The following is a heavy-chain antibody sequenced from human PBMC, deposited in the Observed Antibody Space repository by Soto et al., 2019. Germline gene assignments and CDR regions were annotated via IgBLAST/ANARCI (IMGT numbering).Heavy chain of an antibody. J-gene: IGHJ5*02. CDR2: IIPIIGII. CDR1: GGTFSTYT. V-gene: IGHV1-69*04. D-gene: IGHD3-22*01. CDR3: AGDPDSHYNDSHASSYP. Sequence: SVKVSCKASGGTFSTYTITWVRQAPGQGLEWMGRIIPIIGIINYAQKFQGRVTITADKFTGTAYMELTRLRSDDTAVYYCAGDPDSHYNDSHASSYPWGQGTLVTVS.